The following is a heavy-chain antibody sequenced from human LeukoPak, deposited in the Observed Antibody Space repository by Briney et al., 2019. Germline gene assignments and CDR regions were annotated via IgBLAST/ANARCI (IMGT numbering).Heavy chain of an antibody. D-gene: IGHD3-3*01. J-gene: IGHJ6*02. CDR3: ARAPPPLRCVEWLSPMDV. CDR2: IYYSGST. CDR1: GGSISSGGYY. Sequence: SETLSLTCTVSGGSISSGGYYWSWIRQHPGKGLEWIGYIYYSGSTYYNPSLKSRVTISVDTSKNQFSLKLSSVTAADTAVYYCARAPPPLRCVEWLSPMDVWGQGTTVTVSS. V-gene: IGHV4-31*03.